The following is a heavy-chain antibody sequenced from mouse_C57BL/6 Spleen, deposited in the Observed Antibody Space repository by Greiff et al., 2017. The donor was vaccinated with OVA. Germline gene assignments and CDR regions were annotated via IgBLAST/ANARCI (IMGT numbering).Heavy chain of an antibody. V-gene: IGHV5-17*01. CDR2: ISSGSSTI. CDR1: GFTFSDYG. CDR3: ARGLRGNPDY. D-gene: IGHD2-4*01. J-gene: IGHJ4*01. Sequence: EVQLQQSGGGLVKPGGSLKLSCAASGFTFSDYGMHWVRQAPEKGLEWVAYISSGSSTIYYADTVKGRFTISRDNAKNTLFLQMTSLRSEDTAMYYCARGLRGNPDYWGQGTSVTVSS.